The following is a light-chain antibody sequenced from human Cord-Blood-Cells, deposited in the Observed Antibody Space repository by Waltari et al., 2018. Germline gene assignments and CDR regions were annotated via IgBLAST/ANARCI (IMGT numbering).Light chain of an antibody. Sequence: DIQMTQSPSTLSASVGDRVTITCRPSQSISSWLAWYQAKPGKAPKLLIYDASSLENGVPSRFSGSGSGTEFTLTISSLQPDDFATYYCQQYNSYRTFGQGTKVEIK. V-gene: IGKV1-5*01. CDR1: QSISSW. J-gene: IGKJ1*01. CDR3: QQYNSYRT. CDR2: DAS.